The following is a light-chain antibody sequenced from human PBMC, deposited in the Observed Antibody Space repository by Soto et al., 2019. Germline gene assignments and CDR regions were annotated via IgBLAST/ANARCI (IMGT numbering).Light chain of an antibody. J-gene: IGKJ3*01. Sequence: DILMTQSPATLSVYPGERATLSCRASQSINTNLAWYQQKPGQAPRLLIYGASTRATVIPARFSGSGSGTEFTLTISGLQADDFAVYYCQQYHHWPPKVTFGPGTKVDIK. CDR3: QQYHHWPPKVT. CDR2: GAS. CDR1: QSINTN. V-gene: IGKV3-15*01.